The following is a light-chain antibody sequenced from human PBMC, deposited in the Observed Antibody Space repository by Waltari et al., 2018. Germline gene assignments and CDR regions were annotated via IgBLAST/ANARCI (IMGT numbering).Light chain of an antibody. J-gene: IGKJ2*01. CDR3: QHYDHSPYT. Sequence: EIVLTQSPGTLSLSPGEGAALSCRASQSVGTGNLAWYQHKPGQAPRLLIHSTYRRATGIPDRFSGSGSGTDFTLTISRLEPEDFAVYYCQHYDHSPYTFGQGTKLEIK. CDR1: QSVGTGN. CDR2: STY. V-gene: IGKV3-20*01.